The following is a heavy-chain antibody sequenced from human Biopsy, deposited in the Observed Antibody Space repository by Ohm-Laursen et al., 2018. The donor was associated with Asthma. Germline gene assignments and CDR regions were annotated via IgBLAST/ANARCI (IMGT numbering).Heavy chain of an antibody. CDR2: IYYSGST. CDR3: ARERVTAMVTYFDY. Sequence: TLSLTCTVSGGSVSSGSYYWSWIRQPPGKGLEWIGYIYYSGSTNYNPSLKSRVTISVDTSKNQFSLKLSSVTAADTAVYYCARERVTAMVTYFDYWGQGTLVTVSS. J-gene: IGHJ4*02. CDR1: GGSVSSGSYY. V-gene: IGHV4-61*01. D-gene: IGHD5-18*01.